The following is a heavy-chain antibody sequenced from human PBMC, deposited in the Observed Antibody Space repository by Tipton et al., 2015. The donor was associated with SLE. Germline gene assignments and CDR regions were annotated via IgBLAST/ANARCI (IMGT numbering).Heavy chain of an antibody. D-gene: IGHD4-11*01. V-gene: IGHV3-13*01. Sequence: SLRLSCVASGFSFSDYDIHWVRQSTGKGLEWVSAIGTGSDTYYPGSVKGRFTISRENAKNSLYLQMSSLRAEDTAVYYCAREIHDSHSFGWYFDLWGRGTLVTVSS. J-gene: IGHJ2*01. CDR3: AREIHDSHSFGWYFDL. CDR2: IGTGSDT. CDR1: GFSFSDYD.